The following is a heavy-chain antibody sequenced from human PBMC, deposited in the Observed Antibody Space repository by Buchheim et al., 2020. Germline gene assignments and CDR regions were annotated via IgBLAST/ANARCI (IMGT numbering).Heavy chain of an antibody. V-gene: IGHV3-11*01. CDR3: ARDQGRIPAEGFWSGYYPYYYYYGMDV. CDR2: ISSSGSTI. CDR1: GFTFSYYY. J-gene: IGHJ6*02. Sequence: QVQLVESGGGLVKPGGSLRLSCAASGFTFSYYYMSWIRQAPGKGLEWVSYISSSGSTIYYADSVEGRFTISRDNAKNSLSLQMNSLRAEDTAVYYCARDQGRIPAEGFWSGYYPYYYYYGMDVWGQGTT. D-gene: IGHD3-3*01.